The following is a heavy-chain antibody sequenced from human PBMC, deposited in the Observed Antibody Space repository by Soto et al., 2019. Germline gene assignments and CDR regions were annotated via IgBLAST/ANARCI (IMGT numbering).Heavy chain of an antibody. V-gene: IGHV3-23*01. J-gene: IGHJ4*02. CDR1: VFTFSTYA. D-gene: IGHD3-3*01. CDR2: ITGTGGST. Sequence: PVGSLRLSCASSVFTFSTYAMTWVRQAPGKGLEWVSSITGTGGSTFYADSVKVRFTISRDNSKNTLYLQMNSLRAEDTAVYYCAKDRRIYDYWGQGTLVTVSS. CDR3: AKDRRIYDY.